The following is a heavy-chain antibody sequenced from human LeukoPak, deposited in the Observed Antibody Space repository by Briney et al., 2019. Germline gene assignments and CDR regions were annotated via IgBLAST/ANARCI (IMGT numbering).Heavy chain of an antibody. D-gene: IGHD2-15*01. CDR2: ISSSSSYI. V-gene: IGHV3-21*01. CDR1: GFTFSSYS. Sequence: PGGSLRLSCAASGFTFSSYSMNWVRQAPGKGLEWVSSISSSSSYIYYADSVKGRFTISRDNAKNSLYLQMNSLRAEDTAVYYCARDALLYLDAFDIWGQGTMVTVSS. J-gene: IGHJ3*02. CDR3: ARDALLYLDAFDI.